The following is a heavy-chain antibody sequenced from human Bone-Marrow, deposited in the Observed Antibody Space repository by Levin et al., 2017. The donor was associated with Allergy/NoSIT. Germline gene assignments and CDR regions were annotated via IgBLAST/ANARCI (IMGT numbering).Heavy chain of an antibody. CDR3: ARDPAVTRDGYFDL. D-gene: IGHD4-17*01. CDR2: INPNNGAT. CDR1: GFAFTDYY. V-gene: IGHV1-2*02. J-gene: IGHJ2*01. Sequence: ASVKVSCKASGFAFTDYYMHWVRQAPGQGLEWLGWINPNNGATKYALKFQDRVIMTRDTSISTAYMEFRRLRSDDTAVFYCARDPAVTRDGYFDLWGRGTLVSVSS.